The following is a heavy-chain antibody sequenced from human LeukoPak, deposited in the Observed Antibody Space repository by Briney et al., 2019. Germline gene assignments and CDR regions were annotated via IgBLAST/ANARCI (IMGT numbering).Heavy chain of an antibody. J-gene: IGHJ4*02. CDR2: INPNSGGT. Sequence: ASVKVSCKASGYTFTGYYMHWVRQAPGQGLEWMGWINPNSGGTNYAQKFQGRDTMTRDTSISTAYMELSRLRSDDTAVYYCARSPSSSWYYFDYWGQGTLVTVSS. D-gene: IGHD6-13*01. CDR1: GYTFTGYY. CDR3: ARSPSSSWYYFDY. V-gene: IGHV1-2*02.